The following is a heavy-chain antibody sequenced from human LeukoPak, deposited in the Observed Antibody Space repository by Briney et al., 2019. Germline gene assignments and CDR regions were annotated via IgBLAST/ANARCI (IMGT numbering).Heavy chain of an antibody. CDR3: TRGVGTIVSYYYFGMDV. Sequence: GGSLRLSCTASGFTFGDYAMSWVRQAPGRGLEWVGFIRRKTYRGTTEYAASVKGTFTISRDDSKSIAYLQMNSLKSEDTAVYYCTRGVGTIVSYYYFGMDVWGQGTTVTVSS. CDR1: GFTFGDYA. D-gene: IGHD5-12*01. V-gene: IGHV3-49*04. J-gene: IGHJ6*02. CDR2: IRRKTYRGTT.